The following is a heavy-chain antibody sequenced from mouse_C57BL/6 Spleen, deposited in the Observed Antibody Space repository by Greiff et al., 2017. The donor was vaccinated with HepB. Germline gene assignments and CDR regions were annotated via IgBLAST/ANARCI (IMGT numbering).Heavy chain of an antibody. CDR2: IHPNSGST. D-gene: IGHD2-10*01. J-gene: IGHJ1*03. CDR1: GYTFTSYW. CDR3: ARSSPYYGNRGYFDV. Sequence: VQLQQPGAELVKPGASVKLSCKASGYTFTSYWMHWVKQRPGQGLEWIGMIHPNSGSTNYNEKFKSKATLTVDKSSSTAYMQLSSLTSEDSAVYYCARSSPYYGNRGYFDVWGTGTTVTVSS. V-gene: IGHV1-64*01.